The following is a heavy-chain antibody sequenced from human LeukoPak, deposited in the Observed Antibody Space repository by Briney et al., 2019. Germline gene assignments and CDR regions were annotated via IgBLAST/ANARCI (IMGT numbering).Heavy chain of an antibody. J-gene: IGHJ4*01. V-gene: IGHV1-2*02. D-gene: IGHD6-13*01. CDR1: GYSFSGYY. Sequence: ASVRVSCKASGYSFSGYYMHWVRQAPGQGLEWVGWINPHSGDTVYAQKFQGRVTITRDMSITTIYMELTRLRSDDTAFYYCARWDGYSSSPDYWGQGSLVTVSS. CDR3: ARWDGYSSSPDY. CDR2: INPHSGDT.